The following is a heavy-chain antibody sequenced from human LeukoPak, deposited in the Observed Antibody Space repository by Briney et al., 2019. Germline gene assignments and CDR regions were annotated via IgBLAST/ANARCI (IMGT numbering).Heavy chain of an antibody. D-gene: IGHD1-26*01. CDR2: IYYSGST. Sequence: PSETLSLTCTVSGGSISSSSYYWDWIRQPPGKGLEWIGYIYYSGSTNYNPSLKSRVTISVDTSKNQFSLKLSSVTAADTAVYYCARSPENNSGSYYSSYYYYGMDVWGQGTTVTVSS. CDR3: ARSPENNSGSYYSSYYYYGMDV. CDR1: GGSISSSSYY. J-gene: IGHJ6*02. V-gene: IGHV4-61*05.